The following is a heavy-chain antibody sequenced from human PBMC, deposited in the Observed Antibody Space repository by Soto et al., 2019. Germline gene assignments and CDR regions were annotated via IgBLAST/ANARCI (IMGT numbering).Heavy chain of an antibody. J-gene: IGHJ6*01. CDR2: ISSSSSTI. V-gene: IGHV3-48*02. D-gene: IGHD6-19*01. CDR3: AREEQCLVRGGXDV. CDR1: GFTFSSYS. Sequence: HPGGSLRLSFAASGFTFSSYSMNWVRQAPGKGLEWVSYISSSSSTIYYADSVKVRFTISRDNAKNSLYLQMNSLRDEDTAVYYCAREEQCLVRGGXDVWGQGNTVTVS.